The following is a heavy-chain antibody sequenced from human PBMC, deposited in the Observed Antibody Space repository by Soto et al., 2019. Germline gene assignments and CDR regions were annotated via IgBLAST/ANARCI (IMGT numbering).Heavy chain of an antibody. V-gene: IGHV3-21*06. CDR1: GFTFSAYN. J-gene: IGHJ5*02. CDR2: ITSRSSSI. CDR3: ASHYGDNGWFDP. Sequence: GGSLRLSCAASGFTFSAYNMNWVRQPPGKGLEWVSSITSRSSSIYHADSLKGRFTISRDNAKNSLYLQMNSLRAEDTAVYYCASHYGDNGWFDPWGQGTLVTVSS. D-gene: IGHD4-17*01.